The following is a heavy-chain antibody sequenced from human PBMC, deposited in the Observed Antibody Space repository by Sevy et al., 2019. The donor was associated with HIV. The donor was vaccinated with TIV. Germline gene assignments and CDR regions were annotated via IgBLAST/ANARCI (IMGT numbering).Heavy chain of an antibody. V-gene: IGHV4-4*07. CDR3: ARGAMDRIVVVVAIQYFYYMDV. D-gene: IGHD2-15*01. J-gene: IGHJ6*03. Sequence: SETLSLTCTVSGGSISSYSWNWIRQPAGKGPEWIGRIYTSGRTDYNPSLKSRVTMSVDTSQGQFSLKLTSVTAADTAVYYCARGAMDRIVVVVAIQYFYYMDVWGKGTTVTVSS. CDR2: IYTSGRT. CDR1: GGSISSYS.